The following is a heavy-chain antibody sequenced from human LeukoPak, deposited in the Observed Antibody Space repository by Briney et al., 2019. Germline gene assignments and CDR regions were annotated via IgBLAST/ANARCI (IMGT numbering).Heavy chain of an antibody. Sequence: SETLSLTCTVSGGSISSSSYYWGWIRQPPGKGLEWIGSIYYSGSTYYNPSLKSRVTISVDTSKNQFSLKLSSVTAADTAVYYCARGVAVAGTKTIYYYYGMDVWGQGTTVTVSS. V-gene: IGHV4-39*07. CDR1: GGSISSSSYY. D-gene: IGHD6-19*01. CDR2: IYYSGST. J-gene: IGHJ6*02. CDR3: ARGVAVAGTKTIYYYYGMDV.